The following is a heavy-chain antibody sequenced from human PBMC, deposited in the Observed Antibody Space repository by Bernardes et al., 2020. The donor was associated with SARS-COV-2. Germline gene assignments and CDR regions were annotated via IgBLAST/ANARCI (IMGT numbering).Heavy chain of an antibody. CDR3: AGRITLFGVITGFFDR. CDR2: FDSEDGQT. D-gene: IGHD3-3*01. CDR1: YTLTELP. V-gene: IGHV1-24*01. Sequence: YTLTELPIHWVRQAPGKGLEWMGGFDSEDGQTIYAQKFQGRVTMIEDTSTDTAYMELNSLRSEDTAVYFCAGRITLFGVITGFFDRWGQGTLVTVSS. J-gene: IGHJ4*02.